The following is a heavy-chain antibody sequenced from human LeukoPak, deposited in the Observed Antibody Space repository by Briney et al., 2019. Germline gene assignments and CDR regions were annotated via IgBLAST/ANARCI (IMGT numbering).Heavy chain of an antibody. Sequence: ASVKVSCKASGYTFTSYGISWVRQAPGQGLEWMGWIRTYNGYTNYAQKVQGRVTMTTDTSTSTAYMELRSLRSDDTAVYYCARGAYPCCSRGTCFLAHFDSWGQGTLVTVSS. CDR1: GYTFTSYG. CDR3: ARGAYPCCSRGTCFLAHFDS. D-gene: IGHD2-15*01. V-gene: IGHV1-18*01. CDR2: IRTYNGYT. J-gene: IGHJ4*02.